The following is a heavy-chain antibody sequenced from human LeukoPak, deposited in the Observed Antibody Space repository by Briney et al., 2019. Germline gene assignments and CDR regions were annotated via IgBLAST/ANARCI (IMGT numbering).Heavy chain of an antibody. Sequence: ASVKVSCKASGYTFSSYGISWVRQAPGQGLEWMGWISADNGNTNYVQKFQGRVTMTTDTSTSTAYMELSSLRSEDMAVYYCARGETPGSYYRSWGQGTLVTVSS. J-gene: IGHJ5*02. CDR2: ISADNGNT. V-gene: IGHV1-18*03. D-gene: IGHD3-10*01. CDR3: ARGETPGSYYRS. CDR1: GYTFSSYG.